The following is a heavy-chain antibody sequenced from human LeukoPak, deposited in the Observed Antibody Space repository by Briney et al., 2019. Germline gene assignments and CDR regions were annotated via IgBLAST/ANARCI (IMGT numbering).Heavy chain of an antibody. D-gene: IGHD1-26*01. Sequence: GGSLRLSCAASGFTFSSYAMHWVRQAPGKGLEWVAVISYDGSNKYYADSVKGRFTISRDNSKNTLYLQMNSLRAEDTAVYYCARDGGSTDYFDYWGQGTLVTVSS. CDR2: ISYDGSNK. V-gene: IGHV3-30-3*01. CDR1: GFTFSSYA. CDR3: ARDGGSTDYFDY. J-gene: IGHJ4*02.